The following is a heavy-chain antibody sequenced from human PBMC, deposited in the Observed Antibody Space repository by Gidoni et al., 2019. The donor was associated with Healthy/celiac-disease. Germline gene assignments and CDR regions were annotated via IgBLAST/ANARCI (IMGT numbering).Heavy chain of an antibody. CDR3: ARDSPGSYFGGYYYGMDV. J-gene: IGHJ6*02. Sequence: EVQLVESGGGLVKPGGSLRLSCAASGFTFSSYSMNWVRQAPGKGLEGVSSISSSSSYIYYADSVKGRFTISRDNAKNSLYLQMNSLRAEDTAVYYCARDSPGSYFGGYYYGMDVWGQGTTVTVSS. CDR2: ISSSSSYI. D-gene: IGHD3-10*01. V-gene: IGHV3-21*01. CDR1: GFTFSSYS.